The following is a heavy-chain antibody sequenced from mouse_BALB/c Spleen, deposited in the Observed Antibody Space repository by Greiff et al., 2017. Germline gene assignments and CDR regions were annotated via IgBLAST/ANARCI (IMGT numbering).Heavy chain of an antibody. CDR3: ARGSSYYAMDY. Sequence: EVMLVESGGGLVQPGGSRKLSCAASGFTFSSFGMHWVRQAPEKGLEWVAYISSGSSTIYYADTVKGRFTISRDNPKNTLFLQMTSLRSEDTAMYYCARGSSYYAMDYWGQGTSVTVSS. J-gene: IGHJ4*01. D-gene: IGHD1-1*01. CDR1: GFTFSSFG. V-gene: IGHV5-17*02. CDR2: ISSGSSTI.